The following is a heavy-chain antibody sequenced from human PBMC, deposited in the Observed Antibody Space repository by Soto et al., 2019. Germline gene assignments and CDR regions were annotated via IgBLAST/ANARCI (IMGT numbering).Heavy chain of an antibody. CDR2: TYFNGST. CDR3: ARSFYP. J-gene: IGHJ5*02. Sequence: PSETLSLTCIVSGGSISHYPWSWIRQPPGKGLQWIGYTYFNGSTKYNPSLRSRVSISVDMSKNRLSLTLTSVTAADTAVYYCARSFYPWGQGTQVTVSS. CDR1: GGSISHYP. V-gene: IGHV4-59*01.